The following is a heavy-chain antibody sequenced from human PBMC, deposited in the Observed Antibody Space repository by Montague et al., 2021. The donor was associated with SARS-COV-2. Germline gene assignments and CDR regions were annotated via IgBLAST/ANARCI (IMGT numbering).Heavy chain of an antibody. CDR1: GGSISSSNYY. J-gene: IGHJ4*02. D-gene: IGHD3-16*01. Sequence: SETLSLTCTVSGGSISSSNYYWGWIRQPPGKGLEWIGNMYYSGSTYYNPSLKSRVTISIDTSKNQFSLRLSSVTAADTAVYYCARSLDPWGTYYLPYWGQGTLVTVSS. CDR3: ARSLDPWGTYYLPY. V-gene: IGHV4-39*07. CDR2: MYYSGST.